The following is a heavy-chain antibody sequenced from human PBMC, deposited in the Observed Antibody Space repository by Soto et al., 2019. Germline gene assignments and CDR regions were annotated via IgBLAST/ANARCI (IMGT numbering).Heavy chain of an antibody. J-gene: IGHJ4*02. CDR1: GYTFTSYG. V-gene: IGHV1-18*01. Sequence: QVQLVQSGAEVKKPGASVKVSCKASGYTFTSYGISWVRQAPGQGLEWMGWISAYNGNTNYAQKLQGRVTMTTDTSTSTGYMELRSLRSDDTAVYYCARYYDFWSGYFAGGPFDYWGQGTLVTVSS. D-gene: IGHD3-3*01. CDR3: ARYYDFWSGYFAGGPFDY. CDR2: ISAYNGNT.